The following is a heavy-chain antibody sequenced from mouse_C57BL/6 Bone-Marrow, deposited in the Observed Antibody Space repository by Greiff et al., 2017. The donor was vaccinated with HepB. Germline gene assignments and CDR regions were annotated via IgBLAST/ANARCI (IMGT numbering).Heavy chain of an antibody. J-gene: IGHJ2*01. D-gene: IGHD3-2*02. CDR2: ISDGGSYT. V-gene: IGHV5-4*01. Sequence: EVQLQESGGGLVKPGGSLKLSCAASGFTFSSYAMSWVRQTPEKRLEWVATISDGGSYTYYPDNVKGRFTISRDNAKNNLYLQMSHLKSEDTAMYYCARDWTAQASYYFDYWGQGTTLTVSS. CDR1: GFTFSSYA. CDR3: ARDWTAQASYYFDY.